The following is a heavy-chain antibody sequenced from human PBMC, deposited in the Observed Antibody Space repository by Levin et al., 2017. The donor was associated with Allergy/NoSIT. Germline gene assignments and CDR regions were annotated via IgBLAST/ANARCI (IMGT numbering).Heavy chain of an antibody. CDR1: GGSFRSSY. CDR2: INHSGST. D-gene: IGHD2-2*01. CDR3: ARGLAYCSSATCSDYEGGYYYMDV. Sequence: SQTLSLTCAVDGGSFRSSYWSWIRQSPGKGLEWIGEINHSGSTNYNPSLKSRVTISVDVSKNQFSLKLNSMTAADTAVYYCARGLAYCSSATCSDYEGGYYYMDVWGKGSTVAVSS. V-gene: IGHV4-34*01. J-gene: IGHJ6*03.